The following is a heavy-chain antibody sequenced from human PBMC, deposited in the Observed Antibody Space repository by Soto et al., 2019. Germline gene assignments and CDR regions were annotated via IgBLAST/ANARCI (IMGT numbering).Heavy chain of an antibody. CDR2: INAGNGNT. Sequence: ASVKVSCKASGYTFTSYAMHWVRQAPGQRLEWMGWINAGNGNTKYSQKFQGRVTITRDTSASTAYMKLSSLRSEDTAVYYCARSIRGTTLDYWGQGTLVTVSS. CDR3: ARSIRGTTLDY. D-gene: IGHD1-7*01. J-gene: IGHJ4*02. V-gene: IGHV1-3*01. CDR1: GYTFTSYA.